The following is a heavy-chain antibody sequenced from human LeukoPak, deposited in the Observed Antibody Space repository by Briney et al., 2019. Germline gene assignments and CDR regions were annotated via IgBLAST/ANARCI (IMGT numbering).Heavy chain of an antibody. CDR2: IYHSGTT. D-gene: IGHD2-2*01. J-gene: IGHJ6*03. CDR3: ARAINRYCSSTSCYSLYYYYYYMDV. Sequence: SETLSLTCAVSGYSIISDYYWDWIRQPPGKGLEWIGSIYHSGTTYYNPSLKSRFTISVDTSKNQISLKLSSVTAADTAVYYCARAINRYCSSTSCYSLYYYYYYMDVWGKGTTVTVSS. V-gene: IGHV4-38-2*01. CDR1: GYSIISDYY.